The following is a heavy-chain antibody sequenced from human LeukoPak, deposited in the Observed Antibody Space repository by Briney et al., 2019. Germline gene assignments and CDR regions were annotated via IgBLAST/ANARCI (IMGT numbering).Heavy chain of an antibody. CDR2: ISAYNGNT. CDR1: GYTFTSYG. V-gene: IGHV1-18*01. J-gene: IGHJ4*02. D-gene: IGHD6-13*01. Sequence: GASVKVSCKASGYTFTSYGISWVRQAPGQGLEWMGWISAYNGNTNYAQKLQGRVTMTTDTSTSTAYMELRSLRSDDTAVYYCARDRVGSSSWYGSRRYLAPDYWGQGTLVTASS. CDR3: ARDRVGSSSWYGSRRYLAPDY.